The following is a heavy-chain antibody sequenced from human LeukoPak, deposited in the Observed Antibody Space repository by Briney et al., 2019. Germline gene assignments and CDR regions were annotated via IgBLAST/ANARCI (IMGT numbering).Heavy chain of an antibody. J-gene: IGHJ1*01. CDR1: GYTFTGYY. D-gene: IGHD1-1*01. V-gene: IGHV1-2*02. Sequence: ASVKVSCKASGYTFTGYYMHWVRQDPGPRLEWMGWINPNSGGTNYAQKFQGRVTMTRDTSITTAYMELTRLRSDDTAVYYCARTKGWNEAEYFQHWGQDTLVTVSS. CDR2: INPNSGGT. CDR3: ARTKGWNEAEYFQH.